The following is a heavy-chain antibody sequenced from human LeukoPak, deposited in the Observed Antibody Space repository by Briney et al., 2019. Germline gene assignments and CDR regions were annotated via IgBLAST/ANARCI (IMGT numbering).Heavy chain of an antibody. J-gene: IGHJ4*02. Sequence: SETLSLTCTVSGGSISSNIHYWGWIRQPPGKGLEWIGSIYYSGSTYYNPSLKSRVTVSVDTSKNQFSLKLSSVTAADTAMYYCARDNDQLGLDPFDYWGQGTLVTVSS. CDR1: GGSISSNIHY. D-gene: IGHD1-1*01. CDR2: IYYSGST. CDR3: ARDNDQLGLDPFDY. V-gene: IGHV4-39*07.